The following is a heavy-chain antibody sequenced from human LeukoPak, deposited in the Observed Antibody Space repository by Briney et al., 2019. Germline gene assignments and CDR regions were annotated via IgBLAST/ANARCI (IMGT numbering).Heavy chain of an antibody. J-gene: IGHJ6*02. CDR2: ISGGGDT. D-gene: IGHD3-9*01. CDR3: VRSTGYFYYGMDV. CDR1: GFSSSNYA. V-gene: IGHV3-23*01. Sequence: GGSLRLSCAASGFSSSNYAIYWVRQAPGEGLEWVSVISGGGDTTYADSVKGRFTISRDNSRNTVYLQMDNLRAEDMAVYYCVRSTGYFYYGMDVWGQGTTVTVS.